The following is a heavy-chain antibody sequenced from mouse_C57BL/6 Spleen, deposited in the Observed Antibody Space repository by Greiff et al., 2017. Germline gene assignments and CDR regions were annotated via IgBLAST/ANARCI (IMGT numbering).Heavy chain of an antibody. J-gene: IGHJ3*01. CDR3: AREHDGYYLAWFAY. CDR1: GYAFSSSW. D-gene: IGHD2-3*01. CDR2: IYPGDGDT. Sequence: VQLQQSGPELVKPGASVKISCKASGYAFSSSWMNWVKQRPGKGLEWIGRIYPGDGDTNYNGKFKGKATLTADKSSSTAYMQLSSLTSEDSAVYVCAREHDGYYLAWFAYWGQGTLVTVSA. V-gene: IGHV1-82*01.